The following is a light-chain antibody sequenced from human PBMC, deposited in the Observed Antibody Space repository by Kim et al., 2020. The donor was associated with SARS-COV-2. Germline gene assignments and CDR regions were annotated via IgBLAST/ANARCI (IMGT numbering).Light chain of an antibody. Sequence: VSVSPGQTASITCSGDKLGDKYACWYQQKPGQSPVLVIYQDSKRPSGIPERFSGSNSGNTATLTISGTQAMDEADYYCQAWDGTWVFGGGTKVTVL. CDR2: QDS. CDR3: QAWDGTWV. J-gene: IGLJ3*02. V-gene: IGLV3-1*01. CDR1: KLGDKY.